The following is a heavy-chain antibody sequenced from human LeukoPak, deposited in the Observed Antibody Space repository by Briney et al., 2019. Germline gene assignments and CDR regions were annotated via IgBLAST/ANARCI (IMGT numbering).Heavy chain of an antibody. CDR2: FDPEDGET. Sequence: ASVKVSCKVSGYTLTELSMHWARQAPGKGLEWMGGFDPEDGETIYAQKFQGRVTMTEDTSTDTAYMELSSLRSEDTAVYYCATPHSGSYFAPFDYWGQGTLVTVSS. CDR1: GYTLTELS. D-gene: IGHD1-26*01. J-gene: IGHJ4*02. V-gene: IGHV1-24*01. CDR3: ATPHSGSYFAPFDY.